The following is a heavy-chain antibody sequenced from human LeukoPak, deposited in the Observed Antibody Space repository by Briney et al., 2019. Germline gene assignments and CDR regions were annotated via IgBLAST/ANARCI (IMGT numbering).Heavy chain of an antibody. Sequence: SETLSLTCTVSGGSISSYYWNWIRQPPGRGLEWIGYIYYSGSTNYNPSLKSRVTISVDRSKNQFSLKLSSVTAADTAVYYCARVHSGSYGLDYWGQGTLVTVSS. CDR1: GGSISSYY. D-gene: IGHD1-26*01. V-gene: IGHV4-59*01. J-gene: IGHJ4*02. CDR2: IYYSGST. CDR3: ARVHSGSYGLDY.